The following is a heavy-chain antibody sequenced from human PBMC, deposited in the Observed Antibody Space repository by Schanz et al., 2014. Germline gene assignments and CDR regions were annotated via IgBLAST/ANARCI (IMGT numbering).Heavy chain of an antibody. CDR3: VKDLGTATREGWAFAS. J-gene: IGHJ4*02. CDR1: GFSFSRCG. D-gene: IGHD1-7*01. V-gene: IGHV3-33*06. CDR2: IWFDGSNK. Sequence: QVQLEESGGGVVQPGGSLRLSCVASGFSFSRCGMHWVRQTPAKGLEWVAIIWFDGSNKYYADSVKGRFTISRDNSRNTLFLQMNSLRAEDTAVYYCVKDLGTATREGWAFASWGQGTLVTVSS.